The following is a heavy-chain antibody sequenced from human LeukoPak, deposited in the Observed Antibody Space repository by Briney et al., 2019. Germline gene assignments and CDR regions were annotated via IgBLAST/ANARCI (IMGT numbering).Heavy chain of an antibody. J-gene: IGHJ4*02. V-gene: IGHV1-46*01. D-gene: IGHD3-16*01. CDR1: GYTFTSYY. CDR3: ARVRYRLAETYIDY. CDR2: INPSGGST. Sequence: ASVKVSCKASGYTFTSYYMHWVRQAPGQGLEWMGIINPSGGSTTYAQKFQGRVTMTRDTSISTAYMELSRLRSDDTAVYYCARVRYRLAETYIDYWGQGTLVTVSS.